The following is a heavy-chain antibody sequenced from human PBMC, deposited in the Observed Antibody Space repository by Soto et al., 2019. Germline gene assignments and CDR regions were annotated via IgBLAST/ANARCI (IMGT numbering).Heavy chain of an antibody. Sequence: ASVKVSCKASGYTFTGYYMHWVRQAPGQGLEWMGWINPNSGGTNYAQKFQGWVTMTRDTSISTAYMELRRLRSDDTAVYYCAIGFPIDPDYDFWSGSPRRYYYGMDVWGQGTTVTVSS. CDR1: GYTFTGYY. V-gene: IGHV1-2*04. D-gene: IGHD3-3*01. CDR3: AIGFPIDPDYDFWSGSPRRYYYGMDV. CDR2: INPNSGGT. J-gene: IGHJ6*02.